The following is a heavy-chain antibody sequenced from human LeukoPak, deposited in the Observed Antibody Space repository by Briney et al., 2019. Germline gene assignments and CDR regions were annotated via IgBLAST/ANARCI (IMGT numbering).Heavy chain of an antibody. V-gene: IGHV4-61*02. CDR1: GGSLSSGSYY. CDR3: ARDRYDFWSGYYYYYGMDV. CDR2: IYTSGST. D-gene: IGHD3-3*01. J-gene: IGHJ6*02. Sequence: SETLSLTCTVSGGSLSSGSYYWSWLRQPAGRGLEWFGRIYTSGSTNYNPSLKSRVTISVDTSKNQFSLKLSSVTAADTAVYYCARDRYDFWSGYYYYYGMDVWGQGTTVTVSS.